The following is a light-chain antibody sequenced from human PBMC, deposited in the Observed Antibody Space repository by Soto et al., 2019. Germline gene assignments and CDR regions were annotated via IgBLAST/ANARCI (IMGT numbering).Light chain of an antibody. CDR2: DAS. V-gene: IGKV1-33*01. CDR1: QDISNY. Sequence: DIPMTQSPSSLSASVGDRVTITCQASQDISNYLNWYQQKPGKAPKLLIYDASNLETGVPSRFSGSGSGTDFTFTISRLQPEDIATYYCQQYDNLPLTFGGGTKVEIK. CDR3: QQYDNLPLT. J-gene: IGKJ4*01.